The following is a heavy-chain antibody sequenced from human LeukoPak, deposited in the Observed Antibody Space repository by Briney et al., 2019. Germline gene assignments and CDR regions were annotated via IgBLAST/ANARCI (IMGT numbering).Heavy chain of an antibody. J-gene: IGHJ4*02. D-gene: IGHD6-13*01. Sequence: GGSLRLSCAASGFTFSSFAMSWVRQAPGKGLEWVSVISVSGDSTYYADSVKGRFTISRDNSKNTLYLRVNSLRAEDTAVYYCAKFIGSSWSGSYFDYWGQGTLVTVSS. CDR2: ISVSGDST. V-gene: IGHV3-23*01. CDR3: AKFIGSSWSGSYFDY. CDR1: GFTFSSFA.